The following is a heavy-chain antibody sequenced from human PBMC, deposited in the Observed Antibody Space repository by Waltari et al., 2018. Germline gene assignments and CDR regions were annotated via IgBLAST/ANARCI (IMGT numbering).Heavy chain of an antibody. V-gene: IGHV3-53*01. CDR2: IYSGGST. CDR1: GFTVSSHY. D-gene: IGHD3-10*01. Sequence: EVQLVESGGGLIQPGGSLRLSCAASGFTVSSHYLSGVRQAPGKGLEWVSVIYSGGSTYYADSVKGRFTISRDNSKNTLYLQMNSLRAEDTAVYYCARVLGSGNFFQHWGQGTLVTVSS. CDR3: ARVLGSGNFFQH. J-gene: IGHJ1*01.